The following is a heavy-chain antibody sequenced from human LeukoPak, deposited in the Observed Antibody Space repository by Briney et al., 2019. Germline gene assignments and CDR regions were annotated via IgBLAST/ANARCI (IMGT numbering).Heavy chain of an antibody. CDR1: GYTFTGYY. CDR2: INPNSGGT. V-gene: IGHV1-2*02. D-gene: IGHD3-22*01. J-gene: IGHJ4*02. Sequence: ASVKVSCKASGYTFTGYYMHWVRQAPGQGLEWMGWINPNSGGTNYAQKFQGRVTMTRDTSISTAYMELSRLRSEDAAVYYCATRTYYYDSSGNMDYWGQGTLVTVSS. CDR3: ATRTYYYDSSGNMDY.